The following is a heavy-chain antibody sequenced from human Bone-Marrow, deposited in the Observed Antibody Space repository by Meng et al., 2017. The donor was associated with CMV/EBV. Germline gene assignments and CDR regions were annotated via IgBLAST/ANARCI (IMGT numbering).Heavy chain of an antibody. CDR1: GFTFSRYG. CDR3: ARGDRATITNTVPYYFDV. J-gene: IGHJ4*02. D-gene: IGHD4-11*01. CDR2: IPNDGSKK. Sequence: GESLKISCATSGFTFSRYGLYWVRQAPGKGLEWVAFIPNDGSKKLYADFVKGRFTVSRDNSKNTLHLQMSSLRAGDTAMYYCARGDRATITNTVPYYFDVWGRGTLVTVSS. V-gene: IGHV3-30*02.